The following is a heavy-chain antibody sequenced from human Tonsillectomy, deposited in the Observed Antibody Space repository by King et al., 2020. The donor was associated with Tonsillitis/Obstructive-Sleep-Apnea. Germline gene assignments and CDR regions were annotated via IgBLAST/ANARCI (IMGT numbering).Heavy chain of an antibody. CDR2: IYSGGST. CDR3: ARAGSSGYDYRFDY. V-gene: IGHV3-66*01. J-gene: IGHJ4*02. CDR1: GFTVSSNY. Sequence: QLVQSGGGLVQPGGSLRLSCAASGFTVSSNYMSWFRQAPGKGLEWVSVIYSGGSTYYADSVKGRFTISRDNSKNTLYLQMNSLRAEDTAVYYCARAGSSGYDYRFDYWGQGTLVTVSS. D-gene: IGHD5-12*01.